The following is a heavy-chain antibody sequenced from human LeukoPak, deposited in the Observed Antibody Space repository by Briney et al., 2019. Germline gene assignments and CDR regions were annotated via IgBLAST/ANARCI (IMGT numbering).Heavy chain of an antibody. CDR3: ARGNSSGWPLDY. J-gene: IGHJ4*02. V-gene: IGHV4-34*01. CDR1: GGSFSGYY. D-gene: IGHD6-19*01. Sequence: SETLSLTCAVYGGSFSGYYWSWIRQPPGKGLEWIGEINHSGSTNYSPSLKSRVTIPVDTSKNQFSLKLSSVTAADTAVYYCARGNSSGWPLDYWGQGTLVTVSS. CDR2: INHSGST.